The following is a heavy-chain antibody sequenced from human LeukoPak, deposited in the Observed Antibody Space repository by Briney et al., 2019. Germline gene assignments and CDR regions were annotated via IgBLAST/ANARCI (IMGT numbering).Heavy chain of an antibody. CDR2: IYTGGST. CDR3: AKDRSLAYYDFWSGYSGDAFDI. D-gene: IGHD3-3*01. CDR1: GFTVSSNY. V-gene: IGHV3-53*01. Sequence: GGSLRLSCAASGFTVSSNYMSWVRQAPGKGLEWVSVIYTGGSTYYADSVKGRFTISRDNSKNTLYLQMNSLRAEDTAVYYCAKDRSLAYYDFWSGYSGDAFDIWGQGTMVTVSS. J-gene: IGHJ3*02.